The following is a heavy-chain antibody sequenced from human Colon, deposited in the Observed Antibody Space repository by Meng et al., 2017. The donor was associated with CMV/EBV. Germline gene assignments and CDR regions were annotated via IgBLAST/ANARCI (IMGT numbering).Heavy chain of an antibody. J-gene: IGHJ4*02. CDR1: GFTFSSKW. CDR3: ASRDY. Sequence: VQLVEAGVGLVLTGGSLRLACAASGFTFSSKWMHWVRQGPGKGLVWVSRINTDGSNTYYADSVKGRFTITRDNAKNTLYLQMNSLRAEDTAVYYCASRDYWGQGTLVTVSS. V-gene: IGHV3-74*01. CDR2: INTDGSNT.